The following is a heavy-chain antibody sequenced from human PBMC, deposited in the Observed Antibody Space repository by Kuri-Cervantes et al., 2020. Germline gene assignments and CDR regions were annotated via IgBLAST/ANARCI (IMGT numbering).Heavy chain of an antibody. CDR1: GGSIGSYY. V-gene: IGHV4-59*01. CDR2: IYYSGST. Sequence: SETLSLTCTVSGGSIGSYYWSWIRQPPGKGLEWIGYIYYSGSTNYNPSLKSRVTISVDTSKNQFSLKLSSVTAADTAVYYCASITPPIPMDDAFDIWGQGTMVTVSS. CDR3: ASITPPIPMDDAFDI. J-gene: IGHJ3*02. D-gene: IGHD3-10*01.